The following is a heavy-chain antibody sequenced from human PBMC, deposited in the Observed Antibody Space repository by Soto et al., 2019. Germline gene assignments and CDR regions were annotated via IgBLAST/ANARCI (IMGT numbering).Heavy chain of an antibody. CDR3: ATDQSGEWELRDFYYGMDV. Sequence: GASVKVSCKVSGYTLTELSMHWVRQAPGKGLEWMGGFDPEDGETIYAQKFQGRVTMTEDTSTDTAYMELSSLRSEDTAVYYCATDQSGEWELRDFYYGMDVWGQGTTVTVSS. CDR2: FDPEDGET. J-gene: IGHJ6*02. V-gene: IGHV1-24*01. D-gene: IGHD1-26*01. CDR1: GYTLTELS.